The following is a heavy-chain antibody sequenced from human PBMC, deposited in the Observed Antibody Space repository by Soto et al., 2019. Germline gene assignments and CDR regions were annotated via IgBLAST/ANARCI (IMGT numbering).Heavy chain of an antibody. Sequence: SETLSLTCTVSAGSISNDYWSWFRQTPGKGLEWLGYIHYRGNTKYNPSLKSRVTISIDTSKNQFSLNLTSVTAADTAVYYCARPRTDILTGFAFDIWGQGTMVXVSS. CDR1: AGSISNDY. CDR2: IHYRGNT. V-gene: IGHV4-59*08. CDR3: ARPRTDILTGFAFDI. D-gene: IGHD3-9*01. J-gene: IGHJ3*02.